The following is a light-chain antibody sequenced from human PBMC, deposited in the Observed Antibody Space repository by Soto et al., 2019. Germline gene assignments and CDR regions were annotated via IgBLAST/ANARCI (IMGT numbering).Light chain of an antibody. Sequence: IALTKLPGTPFLSPGERATLSCRASQRVSSSHLAWYQQNRGQAPRLVIYGATSRATGIPDRFSVSVSGTDFTITISRLENEDVAVYYCQQYGTSAGTFCQGTKVDI. J-gene: IGKJ1*01. CDR3: QQYGTSAGT. CDR1: QRVSSSH. V-gene: IGKV3-20*01. CDR2: GAT.